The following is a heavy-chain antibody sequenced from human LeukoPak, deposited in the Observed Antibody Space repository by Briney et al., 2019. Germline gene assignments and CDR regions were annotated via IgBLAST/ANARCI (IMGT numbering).Heavy chain of an antibody. CDR2: IKSKTDGGTT. Sequence: PGGSLRLSCAASGFTFSNAWMSWVRQAPGKGLEWVGRIKSKTDGGTTDYAAPVKGRFTISRDDSKNTLYLQMNSLKTEDTAVYYCTTETDTMVRGVIVIAFDIWGQGTMVTVSS. J-gene: IGHJ3*02. CDR1: GFTFSNAW. CDR3: TTETDTMVRGVIVIAFDI. D-gene: IGHD3-10*01. V-gene: IGHV3-15*01.